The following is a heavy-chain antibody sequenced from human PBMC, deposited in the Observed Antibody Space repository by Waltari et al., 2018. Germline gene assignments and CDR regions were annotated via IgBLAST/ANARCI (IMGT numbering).Heavy chain of an antibody. CDR3: ARLGDRGVEN. D-gene: IGHD3-10*01. V-gene: IGHV3-11*04. Sequence: GLEWVSYISSSGSTIYYADSVKGRFTISRDNAKNSLYLQMNSLRAEDTAVYYCARLGDRGVENWGQGTLVTVSS. CDR2: ISSSGSTI. J-gene: IGHJ4*02.